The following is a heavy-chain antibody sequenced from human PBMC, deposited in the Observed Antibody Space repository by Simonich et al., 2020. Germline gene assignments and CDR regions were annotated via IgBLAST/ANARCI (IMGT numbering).Heavy chain of an antibody. CDR3: ARCGLVNYDILTGYHNWFDP. Sequence: QVPLQQWGAGLLKPSETLSLTCAVYGGSFSGYYWSWIHQPPGKGLEGIGEINHSGSNNYNPSRKSRVTNSVDTSKNQCSRKLSSGTAADTAVYYCARCGLVNYDILTGYHNWFDPWGQGTLVTVSS. CDR2: INHSGSN. D-gene: IGHD3-9*01. V-gene: IGHV4-34*01. J-gene: IGHJ5*02. CDR1: GGSFSGYY.